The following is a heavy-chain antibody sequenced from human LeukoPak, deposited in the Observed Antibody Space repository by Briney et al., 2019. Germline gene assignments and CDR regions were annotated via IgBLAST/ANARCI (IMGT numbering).Heavy chain of an antibody. V-gene: IGHV4-61*08. CDR1: GGSISSGGYY. Sequence: SQTLSLTCTVSGGSISSGGYYWSWIRQPPGKGLEWIGYIYYSGSTNYNPSLKSRVTISVDTSKNQFSLKLSSVTAADTAVYYCAGGDRAAFFDYWGQGTLVTVSS. J-gene: IGHJ4*02. CDR2: IYYSGST. CDR3: AGGDRAAFFDY. D-gene: IGHD2-21*02.